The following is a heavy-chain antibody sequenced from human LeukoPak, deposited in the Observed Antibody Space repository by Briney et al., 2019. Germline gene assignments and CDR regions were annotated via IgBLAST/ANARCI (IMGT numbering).Heavy chain of an antibody. CDR1: GFTVSDYY. J-gene: IGHJ4*02. D-gene: IGHD3-10*01. Sequence: GGSLTLSCAASGFTVSDYYMSWIRQAPGKGLEGVSYISKSIISTNYADSVKGRFSISRDNAKNSLYLQLNSLTVEDTAVYYCARVRSSGSPLDYWGQGTLVTVSS. CDR3: ARVRSSGSPLDY. CDR2: ISKSIIST. V-gene: IGHV3-11*05.